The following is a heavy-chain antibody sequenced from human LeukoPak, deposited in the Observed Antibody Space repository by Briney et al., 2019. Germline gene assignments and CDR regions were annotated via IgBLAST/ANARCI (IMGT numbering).Heavy chain of an antibody. CDR3: ARVWEGIGGYCSGGSCYSIDY. CDR2: ISSSSSYI. CDR1: GFTSGSYS. D-gene: IGHD2-15*01. V-gene: IGHV3-21*01. Sequence: GGSLRLSCAASGFTSGSYSMNWVRQAPGKGLEWVSSISSSSSYIYYADSVKGRLTISRDNAKNSLYLQMNSLRAEDTAVYYCARVWEGIGGYCSGGSCYSIDYWGQGTLVTVSS. J-gene: IGHJ4*02.